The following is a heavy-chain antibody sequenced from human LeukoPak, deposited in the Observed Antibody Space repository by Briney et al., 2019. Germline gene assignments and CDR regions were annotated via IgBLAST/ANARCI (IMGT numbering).Heavy chain of an antibody. V-gene: IGHV4-30-2*01. Sequence: SETLSLTCTVSGGSISSGGYYWSWIRQPPGKGLEWIGYIYHSGSTYYNPSLRSRVTISVDRSKNQFSLKLSSVTAADTAVYYCARDFGSNNWAPLWGQGTLVTVSS. J-gene: IGHJ4*02. CDR3: ARDFGSNNWAPL. D-gene: IGHD1-1*01. CDR2: IYHSGST. CDR1: GGSISSGGYY.